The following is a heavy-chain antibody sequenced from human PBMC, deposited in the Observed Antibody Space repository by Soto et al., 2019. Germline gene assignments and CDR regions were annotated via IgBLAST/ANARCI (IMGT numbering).Heavy chain of an antibody. D-gene: IGHD3-22*01. Sequence: SVKVSCKASGGTFNSYDINWVRQAPGQGLEWMGGIIPIVETPKYAQKFQGRVTITADESTNTVYMELSSLRSEDTAMYYCARLSRPNYYDTSGFFKDNWFDPWGQGALVTVSS. CDR3: ARLSRPNYYDTSGFFKDNWFDP. V-gene: IGHV1-69*13. CDR1: GGTFNSYD. CDR2: IIPIVETP. J-gene: IGHJ5*02.